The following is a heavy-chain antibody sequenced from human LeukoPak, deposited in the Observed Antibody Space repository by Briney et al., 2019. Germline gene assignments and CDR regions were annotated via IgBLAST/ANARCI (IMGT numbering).Heavy chain of an antibody. CDR1: GYTYTSYA. D-gene: IGHD5-18*01. V-gene: IGHV1-3*01. Sequence: ASVTVSCKASGYTYTSYAMHWVRQAPGQRLEWMGWINAGNGNTKYSQKFQGRVTITRDTSASTAYMELGSLRSEDTAVYYCARDGVDTATASFDYWGQGTLVTVSS. CDR2: INAGNGNT. J-gene: IGHJ4*02. CDR3: ARDGVDTATASFDY.